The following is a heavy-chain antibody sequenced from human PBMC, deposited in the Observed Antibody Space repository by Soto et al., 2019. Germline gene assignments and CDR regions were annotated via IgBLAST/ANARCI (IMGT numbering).Heavy chain of an antibody. J-gene: IGHJ4*02. CDR2: VDSAGSGT. CDR1: GITFSGYW. CDR3: ATVFEN. V-gene: IGHV3-74*01. Sequence: VPLVESGGGSVQPGGSLRLSCVASGITFSGYWMHWVRQVPGKGLVWVARVDSAGSGTSYADSVKGRFTISRDNAKNTLSLQMDCLRVEDTAVYYCATVFENWGQGIPFTVSS.